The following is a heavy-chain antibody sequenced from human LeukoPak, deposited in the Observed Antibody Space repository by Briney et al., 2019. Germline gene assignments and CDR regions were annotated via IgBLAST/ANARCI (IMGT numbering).Heavy chain of an antibody. CDR1: GFTFSSYG. V-gene: IGHV3-30*18. D-gene: IGHD6-6*01. J-gene: IGHJ4*02. CDR3: AKGSSGDY. Sequence: GGSLRLCCAASGFTFSSYGMHWVRQAPGKGLEWVAVISYDGSNKYYADSVKGRFTISRDNSKNTLYLQMNSLRAEDTAVYYCAKGSSGDYWGQGTLVTVSS. CDR2: ISYDGSNK.